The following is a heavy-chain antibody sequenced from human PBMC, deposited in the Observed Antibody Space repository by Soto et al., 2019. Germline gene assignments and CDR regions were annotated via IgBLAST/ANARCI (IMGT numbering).Heavy chain of an antibody. Sequence: QVQLVQSGAEVKKPGASVKVSCEASGYIFNTYGITWVRQAPGQGLEWMGWISPYNGNTRYAQMFQDRLPMTTDASTSTAQMELRSLRPDDPAVYYCARVPSYRPEDYLGQGALVTGSS. V-gene: IGHV1-18*01. CDR1: GYIFNTYG. CDR2: ISPYNGNT. CDR3: ARVPSYRPEDY. J-gene: IGHJ4*02. D-gene: IGHD3-16*02.